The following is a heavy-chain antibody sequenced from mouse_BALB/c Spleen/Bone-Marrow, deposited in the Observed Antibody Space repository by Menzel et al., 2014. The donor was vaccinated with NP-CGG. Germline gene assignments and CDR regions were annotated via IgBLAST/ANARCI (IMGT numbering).Heavy chain of an antibody. Sequence: EVQLVESGPSLVKPSQTLSLPCSVTGDSITSGYWNWIRKFPGNKLEYMGYISYSGSTYYNPSLKSRISITRDTSKNQYYLQLNSVTTEDTATYYCARIYYDSHWYFDVWGAGTTVTVSS. J-gene: IGHJ1*01. D-gene: IGHD2-4*01. CDR1: GDSITSGY. CDR2: ISYSGST. V-gene: IGHV3-8*02. CDR3: ARIYYDSHWYFDV.